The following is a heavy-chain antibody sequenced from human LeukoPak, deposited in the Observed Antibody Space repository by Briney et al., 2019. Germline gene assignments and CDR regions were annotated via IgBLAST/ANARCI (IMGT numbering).Heavy chain of an antibody. V-gene: IGHV3-73*01. Sequence: GSLRLSCAASGFTFSGSAMHWVRQASGKGLEWVGRIRSKANSYATAYAASVKGRFTISRDDSKNTAYLQMNSLKTEDTAVYYCTRHAYYDILTGYITSDAFDIWGQGTMVIVSS. J-gene: IGHJ3*02. D-gene: IGHD3-9*01. CDR2: IRSKANSYAT. CDR3: TRHAYYDILTGYITSDAFDI. CDR1: GFTFSGSA.